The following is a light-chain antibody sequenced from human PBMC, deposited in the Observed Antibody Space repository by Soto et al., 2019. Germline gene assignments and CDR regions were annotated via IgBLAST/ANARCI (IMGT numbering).Light chain of an antibody. CDR2: KAS. V-gene: IGKV1-5*03. J-gene: IGKJ1*01. CDR1: QSIDSW. Sequence: DIQMTQSPSTMSASVGDRVTITCRASQSIDSWLAWYQQKPGKAPKFLMYKASNLESGVPLRFSGSGSGTEFTLTISSLQPDDFATYYCQQCNSYARTFGQGTKVDIK. CDR3: QQCNSYART.